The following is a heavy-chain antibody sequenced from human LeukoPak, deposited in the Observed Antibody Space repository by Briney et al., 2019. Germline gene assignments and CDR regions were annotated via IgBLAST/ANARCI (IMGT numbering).Heavy chain of an antibody. V-gene: IGHV4-30-2*01. CDR2: IYHSGST. Sequence: SQTLSLTCTVSGGSISSGGYYWSWIRQPPGKGLEWIGYIYHSGSTYYNPSLKSRVTISVDRSKNQFSLKLSSVTAADTAVYYCAWGVAAAGTIDIWGQGTMVTVFS. CDR1: GGSISSGGYY. D-gene: IGHD6-13*01. J-gene: IGHJ3*02. CDR3: AWGVAAAGTIDI.